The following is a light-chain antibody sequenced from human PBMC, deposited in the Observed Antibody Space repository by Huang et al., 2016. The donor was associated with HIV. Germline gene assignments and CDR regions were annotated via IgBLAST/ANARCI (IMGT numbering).Light chain of an antibody. CDR1: QSISTNY. CDR3: QQYGSSAIT. V-gene: IGKV3-20*01. J-gene: IGKJ5*01. Sequence: ELVLTQSPGALSLSPGERATLSCRASQSISTNYLAWYQQKPGQSPRLLIYGESSRATGLPDRFSGSGSGTDFTLTISGLGPEEFVMYYCQQYGSSAITFGQGTRLEIK. CDR2: GES.